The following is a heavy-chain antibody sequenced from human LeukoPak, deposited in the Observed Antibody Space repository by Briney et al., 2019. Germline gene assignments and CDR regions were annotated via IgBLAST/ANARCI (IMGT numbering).Heavy chain of an antibody. CDR3: ARDGDSSAWFY. Sequence: SVKVSCKASGYTFTRNYINWLRQAPGQGLEWMGGIIPIFGTANYAQKFQGRVTITADESTSTAYMELSSLRSEDTAVYYCARDGDSSAWFYWGQGTLVTVSS. V-gene: IGHV1-69*13. CDR2: IIPIFGTA. D-gene: IGHD6-19*01. CDR1: GYTFTRNY. J-gene: IGHJ4*02.